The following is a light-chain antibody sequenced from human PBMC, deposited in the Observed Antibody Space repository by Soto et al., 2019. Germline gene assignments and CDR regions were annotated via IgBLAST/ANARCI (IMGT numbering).Light chain of an antibody. CDR3: QQYADWPKT. V-gene: IGKV3-15*01. CDR1: QRVSDR. Sequence: EIVMTQTQDTLSVSPGERATLSCRASQRVSDRVVWYQQKSGQAPSLLIYAASTRAAGVPARFSGSGSRTEFTLTISSLQSEDFAVYFCQQYADWPKTFGQGTKVDI. J-gene: IGKJ1*01. CDR2: AAS.